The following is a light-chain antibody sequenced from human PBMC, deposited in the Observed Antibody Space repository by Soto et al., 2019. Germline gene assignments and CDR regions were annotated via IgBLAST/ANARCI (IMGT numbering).Light chain of an antibody. CDR3: QQYDTSRT. Sequence: EIVLTQSPGTLSLSPGERATLSCRASQSVSSSYLAWYQQKAGQAPRLLIYAASSRATGTPGSFSGSGSGEDFPLIISRLDADVVAVYYCQQYDTSRTFGQGTKVEI. J-gene: IGKJ1*01. V-gene: IGKV3-20*01. CDR2: AAS. CDR1: QSVSSSY.